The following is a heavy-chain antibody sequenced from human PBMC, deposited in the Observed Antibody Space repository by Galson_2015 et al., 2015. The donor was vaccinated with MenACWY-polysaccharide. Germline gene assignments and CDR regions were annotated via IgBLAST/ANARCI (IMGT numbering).Heavy chain of an antibody. CDR1: GYTFNSAW. CDR3: TADVPEPLSQIDY. Sequence: SLRLSCAGSGYTFNSAWMNWVRQAPGKGLEWVARIRTQSEGRTAYATPVKGRFTISRDDSSNALYLHMNNLEPEDTAMYYCTADVPEPLSQIDYWGQGTLVTVSS. V-gene: IGHV3-15*01. J-gene: IGHJ4*02. CDR2: IRTQSEGRT. D-gene: IGHD1-14*01.